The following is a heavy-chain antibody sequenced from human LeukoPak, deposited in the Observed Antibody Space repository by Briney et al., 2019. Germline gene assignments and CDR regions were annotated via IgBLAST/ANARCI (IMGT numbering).Heavy chain of an antibody. J-gene: IGHJ5*02. D-gene: IGHD3-10*01. CDR3: VKEYFGKLDP. Sequence: GGSLRLSCAASGFTFSDYYLGSVRQAPGKGLEWVAYIGSDGRTTYYADSVKGRFTISRDNAKNSLSLQTNSQGVEDTAVYYCVKEYFGKLDPWVQGTLVAGSS. CDR2: IGSDGRTT. CDR1: GFTFSDYY. V-gene: IGHV3-11*04.